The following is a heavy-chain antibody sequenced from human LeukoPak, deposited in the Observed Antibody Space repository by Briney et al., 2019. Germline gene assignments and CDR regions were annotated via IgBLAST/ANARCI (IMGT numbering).Heavy chain of an antibody. V-gene: IGHV4-59*11. CDR2: IHHSGST. D-gene: IGHD3-3*01. CDR3: ARAYYDFWSGSYYYYMDV. CDR1: GGSISSHY. Sequence: SETLSLTCTVPGGSISSHYWSWIRQPPGKGPEWIGYIHHSGSTNYNPSLKSRVTISVDASKNQFSLKLSSVTAADSAVHYCARAYYDFWSGSYYYYMDVWGKGTTVTVSS. J-gene: IGHJ6*03.